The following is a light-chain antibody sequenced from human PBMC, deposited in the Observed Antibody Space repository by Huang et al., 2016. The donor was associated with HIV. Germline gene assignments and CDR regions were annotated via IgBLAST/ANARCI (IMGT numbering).Light chain of an antibody. CDR1: QSVTSN. Sequence: EIVMTQSPATLSVSPGESATLSCRASQSVTSNLAWDQHKPGQAPRLLVFGVSSRATGSPARFSGSGAGTEFTLTISNLQSEDFALYYCQQYDKWPPLTFGGGTKVEIK. CDR3: QQYDKWPPLT. J-gene: IGKJ4*01. V-gene: IGKV3-15*01. CDR2: GVS.